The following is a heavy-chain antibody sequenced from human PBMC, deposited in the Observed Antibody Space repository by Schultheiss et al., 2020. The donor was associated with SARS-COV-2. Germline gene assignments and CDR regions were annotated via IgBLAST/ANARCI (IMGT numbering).Heavy chain of an antibody. CDR3: AIIGYCSSTSCFDAFDI. Sequence: GGSLRLSCAASGFTFSSYSMNWVRQAPGKGLEWVSSISSSSSYIYYADSVKGRFTISRDNAKNSLYLQMNSLRAEDTAVYYCAIIGYCSSTSCFDAFDIWGQGTMVTVSS. J-gene: IGHJ3*02. CDR2: ISSSSSYI. CDR1: GFTFSSYS. V-gene: IGHV3-21*01. D-gene: IGHD2-2*01.